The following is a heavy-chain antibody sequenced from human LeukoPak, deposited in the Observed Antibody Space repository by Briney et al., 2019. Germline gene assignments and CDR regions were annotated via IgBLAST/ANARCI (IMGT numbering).Heavy chain of an antibody. CDR3: ARAGYCSGGSCYRVYYFDY. D-gene: IGHD2-15*01. J-gene: IGHJ4*02. CDR2: MNPNSGNT. Sequence: ASVKVSCKASGYTFTSYDINWVRQATGQGLEWMGWMNPNSGNTGYAQKFKGRITMTRNTSISKAYMELSSLRSEDPAVYYCARAGYCSGGSCYRVYYFDYWGQGTLVTVSS. V-gene: IGHV1-8*01. CDR1: GYTFTSYD.